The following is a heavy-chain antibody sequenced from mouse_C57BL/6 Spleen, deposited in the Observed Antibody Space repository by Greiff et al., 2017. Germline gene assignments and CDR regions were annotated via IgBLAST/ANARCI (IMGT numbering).Heavy chain of an antibody. CDR2: FYPGSGSI. CDR3: ASPGPLITTVVAHWYFDV. D-gene: IGHD1-1*01. V-gene: IGHV1-62-2*01. CDR1: GYTFTEYT. Sequence: QVQLQQSGAELVKPGASVKLSCKASGYTFTEYTIHWVKQRSGQGLEWIGWFYPGSGSIKYNEKFKDKATLTADKSSSTVYMELSRLTSEDSAVYFCASPGPLITTVVAHWYFDVWGTGTTVTVSS. J-gene: IGHJ1*03.